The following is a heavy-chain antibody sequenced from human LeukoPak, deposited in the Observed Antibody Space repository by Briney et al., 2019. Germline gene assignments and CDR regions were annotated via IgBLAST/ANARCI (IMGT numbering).Heavy chain of an antibody. D-gene: IGHD3-22*01. Sequence: GGSLRLSCAASGFPFSSYAMSWVRQAPGKGLEWVSAISGSGGSTYYADSVKGRLTVSRGNSRNMLYLEMNSLRAEDTAVYYCAKFQANYYDSSGYGCFDYWGQGVLVTVSS. CDR3: AKFQANYYDSSGYGCFDY. J-gene: IGHJ4*02. CDR2: ISGSGGST. CDR1: GFPFSSYA. V-gene: IGHV3-23*01.